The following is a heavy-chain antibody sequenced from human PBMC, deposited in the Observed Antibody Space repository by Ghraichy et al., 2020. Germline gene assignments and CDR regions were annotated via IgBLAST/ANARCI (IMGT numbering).Heavy chain of an antibody. CDR1: GFTFSSYA. CDR3: AKERVAATPGPYYYYGMDV. V-gene: IGHV3-23*01. D-gene: IGHD2-15*01. CDR2: ISGSGGST. J-gene: IGHJ6*02. Sequence: GGSLRLSCAASGFTFSSYAMSWVRQAPGKGLEWVSAISGSGGSTYYADSVKGRFTISRDNSKNTLYLQMNSLRAEDTAVYYCAKERVAATPGPYYYYGMDVWGQGTTVTVSS.